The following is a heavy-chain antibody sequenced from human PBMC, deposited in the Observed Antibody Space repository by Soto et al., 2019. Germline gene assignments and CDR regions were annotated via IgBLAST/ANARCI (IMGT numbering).Heavy chain of an antibody. CDR1: GGSISSYY. D-gene: IGHD2-15*01. Sequence: QVQLQESGPGLVKPSETMSLTCVFSGGSISSYYWNWIRQSPGEGLEWIGYIFYSGTTKFNPSLESRVSLSIDTSKNQISLKLSSVTAADTAIYYCARGAAGNFDYWGQGTLVTVSS. CDR2: IFYSGTT. J-gene: IGHJ4*02. V-gene: IGHV4-59*08. CDR3: ARGAAGNFDY.